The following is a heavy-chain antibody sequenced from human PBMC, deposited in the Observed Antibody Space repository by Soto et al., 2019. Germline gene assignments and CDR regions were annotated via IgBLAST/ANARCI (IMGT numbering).Heavy chain of an antibody. CDR3: ARQGDEGNYDQYYYYGMDV. J-gene: IGHJ6*02. V-gene: IGHV5-51*01. D-gene: IGHD4-4*01. CDR2: IYPGDSDT. Sequence: GESLKISCKGSGYSFTSYWIGWVRQMPGKGLEWMGIIYPGDSDTRYSPSFQGQVTISADKSISTAYLQWSSLKASDTAMYYCARQGDEGNYDQYYYYGMDVWGQGTTVTVSS. CDR1: GYSFTSYW.